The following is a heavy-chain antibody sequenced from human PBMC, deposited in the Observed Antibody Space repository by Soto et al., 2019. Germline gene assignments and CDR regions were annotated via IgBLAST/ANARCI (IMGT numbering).Heavy chain of an antibody. CDR3: ARSRGGDFDY. D-gene: IGHD2-21*01. CDR2: IYYNGST. Sequence: QVQLQESGPGLVKPSETLSLTCTVSGASISTYYWSWIRQPPGKGLEWIGYIYYNGSTNYNPSHKRRVTISVATSKNQFSLQLSSVTAADTAVYYCARSRGGDFDYWGQGTLVTVSS. V-gene: IGHV4-59*01. J-gene: IGHJ4*02. CDR1: GASISTYY.